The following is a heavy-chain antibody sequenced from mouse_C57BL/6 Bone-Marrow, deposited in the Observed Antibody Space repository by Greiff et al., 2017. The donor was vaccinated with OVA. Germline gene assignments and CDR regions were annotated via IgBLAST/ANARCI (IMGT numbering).Heavy chain of an antibody. CDR1: GFTFSSYG. Sequence: DVQLQESGGDLVKPGGSLKLSCAASGFTFSSYGMSWVRQTPDKRLEWVATISSGGSYTYYPDSVKGRFTISRDNAKNTLYLQMSSLKSEDTAMYYCARLVRYAYWGQGTLVTVSA. V-gene: IGHV5-6*01. CDR3: ARLVRYAY. J-gene: IGHJ3*01. CDR2: ISSGGSYT.